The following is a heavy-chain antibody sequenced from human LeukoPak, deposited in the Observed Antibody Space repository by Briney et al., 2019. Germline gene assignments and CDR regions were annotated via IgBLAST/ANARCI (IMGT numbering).Heavy chain of an antibody. V-gene: IGHV7-4-1*02. J-gene: IGHJ6*03. Sequence: ASVKVSCKASGYTFTKYGVYWVRQAPGQGLEWMGWINTDTGNPTYAQGFTGRFVFSLDTSVSTTYLQISSLKPEDTAVYYCARGIGIGTVLMVHGNMDVWGKGTTVTVSS. CDR2: INTDTGNP. CDR1: GYTFTKYG. CDR3: ARGIGIGTVLMVHGNMDV. D-gene: IGHD2-8*01.